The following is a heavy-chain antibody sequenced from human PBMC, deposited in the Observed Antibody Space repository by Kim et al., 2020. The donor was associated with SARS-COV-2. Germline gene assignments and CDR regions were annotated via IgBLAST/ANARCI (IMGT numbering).Heavy chain of an antibody. V-gene: IGHV3-74*01. CDR3: ATAYSP. J-gene: IGHJ5*02. Sequence: NSDGGRTGYADSVEGRFTISRDNAKNTLYLQMNSLRAEDTAVYYCATAYSPWGQGTLVTVSS. D-gene: IGHD2-21*01. CDR2: NSDGGRT.